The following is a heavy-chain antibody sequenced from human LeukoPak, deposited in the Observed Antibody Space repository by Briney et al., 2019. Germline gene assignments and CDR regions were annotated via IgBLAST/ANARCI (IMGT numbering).Heavy chain of an antibody. Sequence: SETLSLTCAVYGGSFSGYYWSWIRQPPGKGLEWIGEINHSGSTNYNPSLKSRVTISVDTSKNQFSLKLSSVTAADTAVYYCARGLGRQQLKTSYYYYGMDVWGQGTTVTVSS. D-gene: IGHD6-13*01. CDR3: ARGLGRQQLKTSYYYYGMDV. CDR2: INHSGST. CDR1: GGSFSGYY. J-gene: IGHJ6*02. V-gene: IGHV4-34*01.